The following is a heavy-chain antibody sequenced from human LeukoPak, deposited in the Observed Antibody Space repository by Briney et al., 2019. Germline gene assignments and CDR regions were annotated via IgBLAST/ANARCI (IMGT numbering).Heavy chain of an antibody. V-gene: IGHV5-51*01. J-gene: IGHJ4*02. Sequence: GESLKISCKGSRYNFTSYWIAWVRQMPGKGLEWMGIIYPGDSNTRYCPSFQAQITISPDKSISNDYLQWSSLKASDTATYYCETGASKVTTDFANYWGQGTQVAVSS. CDR2: IYPGDSNT. CDR3: ETGASKVTTDFANY. D-gene: IGHD4-17*01. CDR1: RYNFTSYW.